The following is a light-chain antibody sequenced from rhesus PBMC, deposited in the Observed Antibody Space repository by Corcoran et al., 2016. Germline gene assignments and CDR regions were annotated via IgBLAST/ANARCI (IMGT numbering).Light chain of an antibody. J-gene: IGLJ1*01. CDR3: TSYADNYTYI. Sequence: QAALTQPPSVSGSPGQSVTISCTGTSSDIGGYKYVSWYQQHPGKAPKLMIYEVNQRPSGVSDRFSGSKSGSTASLTVSGLQTEDEADYYCTSYADNYTYIFGSGTRLTVL. CDR1: SSDIGGYKY. CDR2: EVN. V-gene: IGLV2-23*01.